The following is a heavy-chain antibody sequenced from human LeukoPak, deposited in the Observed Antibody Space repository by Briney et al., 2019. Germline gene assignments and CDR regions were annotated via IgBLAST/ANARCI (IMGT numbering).Heavy chain of an antibody. CDR2: ISYDGSNK. V-gene: IGHV3-30*04. Sequence: SGGSLRLSCAASGFTFSSYAMHWVRQAPGRGLEWVAVISYDGSNKYYADSVKGRFTISRDNSKNTLYLQMNSLRAEDTAVYYCARLKYSSFLMDVWGKGTTVTVSS. D-gene: IGHD6-6*01. CDR3: ARLKYSSFLMDV. CDR1: GFTFSSYA. J-gene: IGHJ6*03.